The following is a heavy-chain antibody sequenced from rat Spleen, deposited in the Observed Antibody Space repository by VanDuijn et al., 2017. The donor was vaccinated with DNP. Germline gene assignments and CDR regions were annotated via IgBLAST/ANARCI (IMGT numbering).Heavy chain of an antibody. CDR3: ARDGQWDYLDY. J-gene: IGHJ2*01. CDR2: GWMGGST. CDR1: GFSLTSYH. Sequence: QVQLKESGPGLVEPSQTLSLTCTVSGFSLTSYHVHWVRQPSGKGLEGMGVGWMGGSTNYNSIFKSRLSISRDTSKSQVFLEVNSLQTEDTATYYCARDGQWDYLDYWGQGVMVTVSS. V-gene: IGHV2-30*01. D-gene: IGHD1-1*01.